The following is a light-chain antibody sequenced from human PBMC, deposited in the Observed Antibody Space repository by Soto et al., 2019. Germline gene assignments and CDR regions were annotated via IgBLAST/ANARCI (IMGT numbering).Light chain of an antibody. J-gene: IGLJ2*01. CDR3: GTWDSSLNAYVV. Sequence: QSVLTQPPSVSAAPGQEVTISCSGSSSNIGTNYISWYQQLPGTAPKLLIYDHDKRPSGIPDRFSGSKSGTSATLAITGLQTGDEADYYCGTWDSSLNAYVVFGGGTKFTVL. CDR2: DHD. CDR1: SSNIGTNY. V-gene: IGLV1-51*01.